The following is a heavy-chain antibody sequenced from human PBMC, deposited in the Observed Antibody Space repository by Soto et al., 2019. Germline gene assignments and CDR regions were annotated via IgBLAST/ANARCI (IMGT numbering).Heavy chain of an antibody. CDR1: GGSISSSY. Sequence: QVQLQESGPGLVKPSETLSLTCTVSGGSISSSYWSWVRQPPGKGLEWIGYIWHSGSTNSNPSLKSRVTISVDTSRNQFSLRLTPLTAADTAVYYCARGSGVVYDWGQGTLVTVSS. V-gene: IGHV4-59*01. CDR2: IWHSGST. CDR3: ARGSGVVYD. D-gene: IGHD2-15*01. J-gene: IGHJ4*02.